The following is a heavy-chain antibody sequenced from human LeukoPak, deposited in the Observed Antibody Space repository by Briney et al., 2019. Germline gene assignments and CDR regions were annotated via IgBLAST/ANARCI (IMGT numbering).Heavy chain of an antibody. Sequence: PSETLSLTCTVSGGSISSSSYYWGWIRQPPGKGLEWIGSIYYSGSTYYNPSLKSRVTISVDTSKNQFSLKLSSVTAADTAVYYCARLRDIAADLDYWGQGTLVTVSS. D-gene: IGHD6-13*01. J-gene: IGHJ4*02. CDR3: ARLRDIAADLDY. CDR2: IYYSGST. V-gene: IGHV4-39*01. CDR1: GGSISSSSYY.